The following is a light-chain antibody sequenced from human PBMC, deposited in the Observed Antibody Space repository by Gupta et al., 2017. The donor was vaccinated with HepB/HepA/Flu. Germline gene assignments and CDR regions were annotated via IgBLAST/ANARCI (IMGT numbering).Light chain of an antibody. V-gene: IGLV4-69*01. Sequence: QLVLTQSPSASASLGASVKLTCTLSSGHSSYAIAWHQQQPEKGPRYLMNLNNDGSHSKGDGIPDRFSGSSSGAERYLTISSLQSEDEADYYCQTWGTGRVFGGGTKLTVL. CDR1: SGHSSYA. CDR2: LNNDGSH. J-gene: IGLJ3*02. CDR3: QTWGTGRV.